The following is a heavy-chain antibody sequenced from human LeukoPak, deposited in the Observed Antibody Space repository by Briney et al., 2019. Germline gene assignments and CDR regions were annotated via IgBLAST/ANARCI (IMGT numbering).Heavy chain of an antibody. V-gene: IGHV4-4*07. CDR2: IHTRGST. CDR1: GVSISSYF. CDR3: ARLFKSHTRRIAARPFDI. D-gene: IGHD6-6*01. J-gene: IGHJ3*02. Sequence: SETLSLTCTVSGVSISSYFWSWIRQPAGKGLEWIGRIHTRGSTNYNPSLKSRVTISVDTSKNQFSLKLSSVTAADTAVYYCARLFKSHTRRIAARPFDIWGQGTMVTVSS.